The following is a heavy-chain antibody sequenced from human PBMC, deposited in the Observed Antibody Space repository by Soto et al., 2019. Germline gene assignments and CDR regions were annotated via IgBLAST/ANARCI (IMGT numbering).Heavy chain of an antibody. CDR1: GFTFTSYD. D-gene: IGHD4-4*01. CDR3: ARSRDGYSFYFYYGVDG. V-gene: IGHV3-30*03. Sequence: LGLSCAASGFTFTSYDMHWVRQAPGKGLEWMALILHDGSAEYYADSVKGRFTISRDNSRSTLYLQMNSLRAEDTAVYYCARSRDGYSFYFYYGVDGWGQGTTVTVSS. CDR2: ILHDGSAE. J-gene: IGHJ6*02.